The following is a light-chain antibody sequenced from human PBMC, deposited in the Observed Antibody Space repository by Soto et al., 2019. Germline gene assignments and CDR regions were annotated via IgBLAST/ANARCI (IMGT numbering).Light chain of an antibody. CDR1: SSDVGSYDL. Sequence: QSGLTQPASVSGSPGQSITISCTGTSSDVGSYDLVSWYQQHPGKAPKLMIYEVTKRPSGVSNRFSGSKSGNTASLTISGLQAEDEADYYCCSYAGSSSYAFGNGTKVTVL. CDR3: CSYAGSSSYA. J-gene: IGLJ1*01. V-gene: IGLV2-23*02. CDR2: EVT.